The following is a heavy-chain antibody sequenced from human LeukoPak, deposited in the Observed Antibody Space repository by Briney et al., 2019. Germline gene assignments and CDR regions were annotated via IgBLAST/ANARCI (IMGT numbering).Heavy chain of an antibody. CDR2: IFPAGSDT. CDR3: ARGSSVPSTPLRAFDM. J-gene: IGHJ3*02. V-gene: IGHV5-51*01. CDR1: GYSFTNYW. D-gene: IGHD5/OR15-5a*01. Sequence: GESLKISCKASGYSFTNYWIAWVRQMPGTGLEWVGIIFPAGSDTRYSPSFQGQVTISADKSISTAYLQWSSLRASDNAMYYCARGSSVPSTPLRAFDMWGQGTTVTVSS.